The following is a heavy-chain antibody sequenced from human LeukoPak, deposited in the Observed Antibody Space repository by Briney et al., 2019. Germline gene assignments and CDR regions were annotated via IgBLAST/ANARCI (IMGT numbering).Heavy chain of an antibody. CDR1: GFTVSSNY. J-gene: IGHJ4*02. D-gene: IGHD4-17*01. CDR3: ARDNGDYAFDY. V-gene: IGHV3-53*01. CDR2: IYSGGST. Sequence: GGSLRLSCAASGFTVSSNYMSWVRQAPGRGLEWVSVIYSGGSTYYADSVKGRFTISRDNSKNTLYLQMNSLRAEDTAVYYCARDNGDYAFDYWGQGTLVTVSS.